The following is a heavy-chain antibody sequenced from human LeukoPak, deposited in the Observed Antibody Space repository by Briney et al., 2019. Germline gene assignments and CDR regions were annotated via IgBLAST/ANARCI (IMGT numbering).Heavy chain of an antibody. Sequence: GGSLRLSCAASGFIVSSDYMSWVRQAPGKGLEWVSVIYSGGSTYYADSVKGRFTISRDNAKNSVYLQMNSLRVEDTAVYFCARGDNYGDSLNYYYFYMDLWGKGTTVTVSS. CDR2: IYSGGST. D-gene: IGHD4-17*01. J-gene: IGHJ6*03. CDR1: GFIVSSDY. CDR3: ARGDNYGDSLNYYYFYMDL. V-gene: IGHV3-53*01.